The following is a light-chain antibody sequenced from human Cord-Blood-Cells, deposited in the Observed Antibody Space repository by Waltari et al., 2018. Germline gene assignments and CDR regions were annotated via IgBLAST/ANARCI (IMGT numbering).Light chain of an antibody. J-gene: IGKJ2*01. CDR2: WAS. CDR1: RRVLYSSNNKNY. Sequence: DIVMTQSPDSLAVSLGERAPTTGRSSRRVLYSSNNKNYLAWYQQKPGQPPKLLIYWASTRESGVPDRFSGSGSGTDFTLTISSLQAEDVAVYYCQQYYSTPPYTFGQGTKLEIK. CDR3: QQYYSTPPYT. V-gene: IGKV4-1*01.